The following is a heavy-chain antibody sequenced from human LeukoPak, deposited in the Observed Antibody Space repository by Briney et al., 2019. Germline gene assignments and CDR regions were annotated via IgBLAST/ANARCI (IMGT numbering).Heavy chain of an antibody. Sequence: GGSLRLSCAASGFTFSSFAMTWVRQAPGKGLEWVSAISGSGGSTYYADSVKGRFTISRDNSKNTVYLQMNSLRAEDTAVYYCAKDPSYGDAEGFDYWGQGTLVTVSS. J-gene: IGHJ4*02. V-gene: IGHV3-23*01. CDR1: GFTFSSFA. CDR2: ISGSGGST. D-gene: IGHD4-17*01. CDR3: AKDPSYGDAEGFDY.